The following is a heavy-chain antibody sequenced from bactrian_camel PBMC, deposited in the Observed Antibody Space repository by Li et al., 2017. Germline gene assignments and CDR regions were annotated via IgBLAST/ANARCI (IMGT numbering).Heavy chain of an antibody. CDR2: IYGAGGST. CDR1: GFTSNNYG. Sequence: VQLVESGGGLVQPGGSLRLSCAGSGFTSNNYGMSWVRQAPGKGLEWVSIIYGAGGSTYYADSVKGRFASSKDNAKNTLYLQMNSLKPEDTAKYVCAARERCFSAFAPVDHYYYWGQGTQVTVS. CDR3: AARERCFSAFAPVDHYYY. D-gene: IGHD2*01. J-gene: IGHJ4*01. V-gene: IGHV3S36*01.